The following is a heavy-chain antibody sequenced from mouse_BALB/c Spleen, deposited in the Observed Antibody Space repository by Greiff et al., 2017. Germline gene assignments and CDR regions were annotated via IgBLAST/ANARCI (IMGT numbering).Heavy chain of an antibody. D-gene: IGHD3-1*01. Sequence: VHVKQSGPELVKPGASVKIPCKASGYTFTDYNMDWVKQSHGKSLEWIGDINPNNGGTIYNQKFKGKATLTVDKSSSTAYMELRSLTSEDTAVYYCARSARATAMDYWGQGTSVTVSS. CDR1: GYTFTDYN. CDR3: ARSARATAMDY. CDR2: INPNNGGT. V-gene: IGHV1-18*01. J-gene: IGHJ4*01.